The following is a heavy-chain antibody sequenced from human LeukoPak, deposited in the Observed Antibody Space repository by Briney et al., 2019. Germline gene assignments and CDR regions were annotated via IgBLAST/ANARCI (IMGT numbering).Heavy chain of an antibody. CDR2: IKXXXDGGTT. Sequence: RIKXXXDGGTTDYAAPEKGRFTISRDDSKNTLYLQMNSLKTEDTAVYYCTTEPDSSGYYYWFGFDYWGQGTLVTVSS. D-gene: IGHD3-22*01. V-gene: IGHV3-15*01. J-gene: IGHJ4*02. CDR3: TTEPDSSGYYYWFGFDY.